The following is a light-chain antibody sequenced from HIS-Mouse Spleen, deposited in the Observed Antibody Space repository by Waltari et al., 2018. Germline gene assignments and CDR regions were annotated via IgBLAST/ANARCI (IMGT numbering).Light chain of an antibody. V-gene: IGKV3-11*01. CDR3: QQRSNWPPEYT. CDR2: DAS. Sequence: EIVLTQSPATLSLSPGERATLSFRASQSVSSYLAWYQQKPGQAPRLLIYDASNRATGIPARFSGSGSGTDFTLTISSLEPEDFAVYYCQQRSNWPPEYTFGQGTKLEIK. J-gene: IGKJ2*01. CDR1: QSVSSY.